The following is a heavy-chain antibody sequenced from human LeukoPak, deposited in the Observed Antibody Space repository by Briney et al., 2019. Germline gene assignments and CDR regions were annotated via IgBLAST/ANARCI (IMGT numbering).Heavy chain of an antibody. CDR2: IYPGDSDT. D-gene: IGHD3-22*01. CDR3: ARQAADSSGYYPDYYYYGMDV. Sequence: GESLKISCKGSGYSFTSYWIGWVRQMPGKGLEWMGIIYPGDSDTRYSPSFQGQVTISADKSISTAYLQWSSLKASDTAMYYCARQAADSSGYYPDYYYYGMDVWGQGTTVTVSS. V-gene: IGHV5-51*01. J-gene: IGHJ6*02. CDR1: GYSFTSYW.